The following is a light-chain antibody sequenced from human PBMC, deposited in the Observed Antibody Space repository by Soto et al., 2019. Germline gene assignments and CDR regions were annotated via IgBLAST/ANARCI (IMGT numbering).Light chain of an antibody. CDR3: QQYGSSPVT. CDR1: QRVSSTS. CDR2: GAS. J-gene: IGKJ5*01. V-gene: IGKV3-20*01. Sequence: EIVLTQSPGTLSLSPGERATLSCRASQRVSSTSLAWYQQKPGQPPRLLIYGASSRATGIPDRFSGSGSGTDVTLTITRLESEDFAVYYCQQYGSSPVTFDQGTRLDIK.